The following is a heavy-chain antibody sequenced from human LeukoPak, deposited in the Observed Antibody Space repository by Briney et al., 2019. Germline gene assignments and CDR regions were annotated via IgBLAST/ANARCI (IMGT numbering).Heavy chain of an antibody. CDR1: GFTFSSYA. J-gene: IGHJ6*03. CDR3: ARAHYYDSSGYRPSYYYMDV. V-gene: IGHV3-64*01. CDR2: ISSNGGST. Sequence: PGGSLRLSCAASGFTFSSYAMHWVRQAPGKGLEYVSAISSNGGSTYYANSVKGRFTISRDNSKNTLYLQMGSLRVEDMAVYYCARAHYYDSSGYRPSYYYMDVWGKGTTVTVSS. D-gene: IGHD3-22*01.